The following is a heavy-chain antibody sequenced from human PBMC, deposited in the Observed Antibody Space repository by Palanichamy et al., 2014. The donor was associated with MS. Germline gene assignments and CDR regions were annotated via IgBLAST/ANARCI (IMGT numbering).Heavy chain of an antibody. D-gene: IGHD3-3*01. CDR1: GFTFSSYA. Sequence: GFTFSSYAMHWVRQAPGKGLEWVAVIPYDGSNKYYADSVKGRFTISRDNSKNTLYLQMNSLRAEDTAVYYCARGSYDFWRTWGQGTLVTVSS. V-gene: IGHV3-30*04. CDR3: ARGSYDFWRT. J-gene: IGHJ4*02. CDR2: IPYDGSNK.